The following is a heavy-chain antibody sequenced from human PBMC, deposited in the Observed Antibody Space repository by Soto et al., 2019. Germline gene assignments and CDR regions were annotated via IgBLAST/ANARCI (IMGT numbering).Heavy chain of an antibody. CDR2: ISYDGSNK. CDR1: EFTFSSYA. D-gene: IGHD2-8*02. CDR3: ARPAGAIYYYYGTDV. V-gene: IGHV3-30-3*01. Sequence: QVQLVESGGGVVQPGRSLRLSCAASEFTFSSYAMHWVRQAPGKGLEWVAVISYDGSNKYYADSVKGRFTISRDNSKNTLYLQMNSLRAEDTAVYYCARPAGAIYYYYGTDVWGQGTTVTVSS. J-gene: IGHJ6*02.